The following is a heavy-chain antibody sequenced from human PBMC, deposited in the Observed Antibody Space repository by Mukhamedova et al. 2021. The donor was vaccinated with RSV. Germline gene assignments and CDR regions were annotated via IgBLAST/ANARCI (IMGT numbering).Heavy chain of an antibody. J-gene: IGHJ4*02. V-gene: IGHV3-30*01. D-gene: IGHD3-9*01. CDR3: ARPYYDILTGVDY. Sequence: GVISYDGSNKYYADSVKGRFTISRDNSKNTLYLQMNSLRAEDTAVYYCARPYYDILTGVDYWGQGTLVTVSS. CDR2: ISYDGSNK.